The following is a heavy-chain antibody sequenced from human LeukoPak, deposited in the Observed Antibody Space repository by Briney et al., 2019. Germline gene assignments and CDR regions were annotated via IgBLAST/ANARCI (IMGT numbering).Heavy chain of an antibody. D-gene: IGHD3-3*01. Sequence: SETLSLTCAVYGGSFSGYYWSWIRQPPGKGLEWIGEINHSGSTNYNPSLKSRVTISVDTSKNQFSLKLSSVTAADTAVYYCASGRSGYISGYYYYYMDVWGTGTTVTVS. CDR2: INHSGST. CDR1: GGSFSGYY. V-gene: IGHV4-34*01. CDR3: ASGRSGYISGYYYYYMDV. J-gene: IGHJ6*03.